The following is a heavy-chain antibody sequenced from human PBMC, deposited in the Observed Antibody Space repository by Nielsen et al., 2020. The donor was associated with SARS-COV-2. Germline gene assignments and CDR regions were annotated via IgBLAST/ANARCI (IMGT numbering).Heavy chain of an antibody. CDR2: ISSSSSNT. V-gene: IGHV3-11*03. Sequence: GESLKISCAASGFSFGDYYMSWIRQAPGKGLEWVSYISSSSSNTNYADSVKGRFTISRDISQNTLYLQMNSLRAEDTAVYYCAKRSGYGSGSILYWGQGTLVTVSS. CDR3: AKRSGYGSGSILY. D-gene: IGHD3-10*01. CDR1: GFSFGDYY. J-gene: IGHJ4*02.